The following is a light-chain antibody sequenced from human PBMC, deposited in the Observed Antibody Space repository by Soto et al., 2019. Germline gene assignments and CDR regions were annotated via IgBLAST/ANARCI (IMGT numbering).Light chain of an antibody. CDR2: GAS. V-gene: IGKV3-20*01. CDR1: QSVSSN. CDR3: QQYGTSPQT. J-gene: IGKJ1*01. Sequence: EIVMTQSPATLSVSPGEGVTLSCRASQSVSSNLAWYQQKPGQAPRLLIYGASSRATGIPDRFSGSGSGTDFTLTISRLEPEDFAVYYCQQYGTSPQTFGQGTKWIS.